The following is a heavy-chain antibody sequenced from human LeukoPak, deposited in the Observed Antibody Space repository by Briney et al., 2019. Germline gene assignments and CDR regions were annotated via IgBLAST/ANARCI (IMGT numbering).Heavy chain of an antibody. CDR1: GYTFTGYY. D-gene: IGHD3-22*01. Sequence: ASVKVSCKASGYTFTGYYMHWVRQAPGQGLEWMGWINPNSGGTNYARKFQGRVTMTRDTSISTAYMELSRLRSDDTAVYYCARDSSGYPRSLDYWGQGTLVTVPS. V-gene: IGHV1-2*02. CDR3: ARDSSGYPRSLDY. J-gene: IGHJ4*02. CDR2: INPNSGGT.